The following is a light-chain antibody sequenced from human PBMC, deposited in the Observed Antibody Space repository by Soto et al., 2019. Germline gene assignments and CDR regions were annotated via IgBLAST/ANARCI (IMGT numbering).Light chain of an antibody. J-gene: IGKJ1*01. CDR2: DVS. CDR3: QQYHAYSRT. CDR1: QTISDS. V-gene: IGKV1-5*01. Sequence: DIQMTQSPSALSASVGDRVTITCRASQTISDSLAWYQQKPGKAPDLLISDVSSLERGVASRFSGSGSGTEFTLTISSMQPDDFATYYCQQYHAYSRTFGQGTKVDIK.